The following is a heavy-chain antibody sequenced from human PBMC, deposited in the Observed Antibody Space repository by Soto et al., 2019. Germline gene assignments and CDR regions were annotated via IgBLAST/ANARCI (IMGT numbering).Heavy chain of an antibody. CDR2: INPSGGST. J-gene: IGHJ4*02. CDR1: GYAFTSYY. Sequence: SVKVSCKASGYAFTSYYMHWVRQAPGQGLEWMGIINPSGGSTSYAQKFQGRVTMTRDTSTSTVYMELSSLRSEDTAVYYCARATVTTHDGDYWGQGTLVTVSA. CDR3: ARATVTTHDGDY. D-gene: IGHD4-17*01. V-gene: IGHV1-46*01.